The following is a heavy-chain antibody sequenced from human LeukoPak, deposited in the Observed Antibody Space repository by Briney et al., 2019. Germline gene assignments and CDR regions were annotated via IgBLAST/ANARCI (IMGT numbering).Heavy chain of an antibody. CDR2: INSDGTTT. Sequence: GGSLRLSCAASGFTFSNYVMHWVRQAPGKGLVWVSRINSDGTTTMYADSVKGRFTISRDNAKNTLYLQMNSLRDEDTAVYYCARRVDATRWFDPWGQGTLVTVSS. CDR1: GFTFSNYV. D-gene: IGHD2-15*01. J-gene: IGHJ5*02. V-gene: IGHV3-74*03. CDR3: ARRVDATRWFDP.